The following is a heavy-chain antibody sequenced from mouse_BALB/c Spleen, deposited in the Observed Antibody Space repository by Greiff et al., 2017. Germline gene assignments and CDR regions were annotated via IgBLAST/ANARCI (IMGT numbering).Heavy chain of an antibody. J-gene: IGHJ4*01. CDR1: GYTFTSYW. D-gene: IGHD1-1*01. CDR2: IYPGDGDT. V-gene: IGHV1-87*01. Sequence: VQRVESGAELARPGASVKLSCKASGYTFTSYWMQWVKQRPGQGLEWIGAIYPGDGDTRYTQKFKGKATLTADKSSSTAYMQLSSLASEDSAVYYCASYYGSSYDYYAMDYWGQGTSVTVSS. CDR3: ASYYGSSYDYYAMDY.